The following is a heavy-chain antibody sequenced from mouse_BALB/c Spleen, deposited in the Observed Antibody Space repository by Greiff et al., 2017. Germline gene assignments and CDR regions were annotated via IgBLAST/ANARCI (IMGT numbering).Heavy chain of an antibody. V-gene: IGHV1-80*01. CDR2: IYPGDGDT. CDR3: ARDYYDYDVGFAY. CDR1: GYAFSSYW. D-gene: IGHD2-4*01. J-gene: IGHJ3*01. Sequence: QVQLQQSGAELVRPGSSVKISCKASGYAFSSYWMNWVKQRPGQGLEWIGQIYPGDGDTNYNGKFKGKATLTADKSSSTAYMQLSSLTSEDSAVYFCARDYYDYDVGFAYWGQGTLVTVSA.